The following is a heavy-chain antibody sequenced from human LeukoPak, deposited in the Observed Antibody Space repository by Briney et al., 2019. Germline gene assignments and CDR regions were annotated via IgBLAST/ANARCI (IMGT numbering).Heavy chain of an antibody. CDR1: GFTFITYA. D-gene: IGHD3-16*02. CDR2: ISSHGGST. J-gene: IGHJ4*02. V-gene: IGHV3-64*01. Sequence: GGSLRLSCAASGFTFITYAMHWVRQAPGKGLEYVSAISSHGGSTYYANSVKGRFTISRDNSKNTLYLQMNSLRAEDTAVYYCARSSDYDYVWGSYRYTGVLDYWGQGTLVTVSS. CDR3: ARSSDYDYVWGSYRYTGVLDY.